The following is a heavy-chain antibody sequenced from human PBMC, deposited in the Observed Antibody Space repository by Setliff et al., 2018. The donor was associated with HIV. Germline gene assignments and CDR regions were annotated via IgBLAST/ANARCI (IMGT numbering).Heavy chain of an antibody. CDR3: ARAVASKNIRGEYYFDY. D-gene: IGHD3-16*01. CDR1: GGTFSSYA. Sequence: ASVKVSCKASGGTFSSYAISWVRQAPGQGLEWMGWMNPNSGNTGYAQKFQGRLTMTRDTSTSTVYMELSSLRSEDTAVYYCARAVASKNIRGEYYFDYWGQGTLVTVSS. CDR2: MNPNSGNT. V-gene: IGHV1-8*02. J-gene: IGHJ4*02.